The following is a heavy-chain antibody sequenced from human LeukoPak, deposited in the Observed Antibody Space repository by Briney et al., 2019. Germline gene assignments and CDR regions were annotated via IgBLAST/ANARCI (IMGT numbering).Heavy chain of an antibody. V-gene: IGHV4-61*02. Sequence: SETLSLTCTVSGGSISSGSYYWSWIRQPAGKGLEWIGRIYTSGSTNYNPSLKSRVTISVDTSKNQFSLKLSSVTAADTAVYYCASLQLAGAFDIWGQGTMVTVSS. CDR3: ASLQLAGAFDI. J-gene: IGHJ3*02. D-gene: IGHD6-6*01. CDR1: GGSISSGSYY. CDR2: IYTSGST.